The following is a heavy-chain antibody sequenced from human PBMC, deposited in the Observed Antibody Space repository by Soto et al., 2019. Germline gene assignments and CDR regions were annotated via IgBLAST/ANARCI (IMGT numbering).Heavy chain of an antibody. D-gene: IGHD3-16*02. V-gene: IGHV4-31*03. CDR2: IYYSGST. J-gene: IGHJ1*01. Sequence: SETLSLTCTVSGGSISSGGYYWSWIRQHPGKGLEWIGYIYYSGSTYYNPSLKSRVTISVDTSKNQFSLKLSSVTAADTAVYYCARAPYYDYIWGSYPGYFQHWGQGTLVT. CDR3: ARAPYYDYIWGSYPGYFQH. CDR1: GGSISSGGYY.